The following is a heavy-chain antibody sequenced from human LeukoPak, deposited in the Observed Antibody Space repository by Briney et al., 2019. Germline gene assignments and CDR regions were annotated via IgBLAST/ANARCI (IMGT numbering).Heavy chain of an antibody. CDR3: ARSSIVVVPAAMFDP. D-gene: IGHD2-2*01. CDR2: ISAYNGNT. Sequence: ASVKVSCKASGYTFTSYTIHWVRQAPGQRLEWMGWISAYNGNTNYAQKLQGRVTMTTDTSTSTAYMELRSLRSDDTAVYYCARSSIVVVPAAMFDPWGQGTLVTVSS. J-gene: IGHJ5*02. CDR1: GYTFTSYT. V-gene: IGHV1-18*01.